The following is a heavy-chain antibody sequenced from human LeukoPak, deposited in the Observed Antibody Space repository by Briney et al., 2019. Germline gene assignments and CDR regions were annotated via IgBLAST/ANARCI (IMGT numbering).Heavy chain of an antibody. V-gene: IGHV3-64*01. Sequence: GGSLRLSCAASGFTFSSYAMHWVRQAPGKGLEYVSAISSNGGSTYYANSVKGRFTISRDNSKNTLYLQMGSLRAEDMAVYYCATGILDAFDIWGQGTMVTVSS. J-gene: IGHJ3*02. CDR2: ISSNGGST. CDR1: GFTFSSYA. CDR3: ATGILDAFDI.